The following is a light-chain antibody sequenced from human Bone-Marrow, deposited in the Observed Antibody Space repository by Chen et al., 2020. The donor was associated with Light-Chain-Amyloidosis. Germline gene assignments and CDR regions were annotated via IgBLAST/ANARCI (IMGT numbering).Light chain of an antibody. CDR2: EVT. CDR1: SSDVGGDNH. CDR3: SSYTITNTLV. J-gene: IGLJ1*01. Sequence: QSALTQPASVSGSPGQSITISCTGTSSDVGGDNHVSWYQQHPDKAPKLMIYEVTNRPSWVRDRFSDTKSDNTASLTISGLQTEDEADYFCSSYTITNTLVFGSGTRVTVL. V-gene: IGLV2-14*01.